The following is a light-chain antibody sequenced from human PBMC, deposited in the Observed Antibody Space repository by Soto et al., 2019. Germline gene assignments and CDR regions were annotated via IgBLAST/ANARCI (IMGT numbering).Light chain of an antibody. J-gene: IGKJ4*01. CDR3: QQYGSSPLT. CDR2: GAS. CDR1: QSVRSN. Sequence: EIVITHAPVTLSMSPGDIATLSCMASQSVRSNLAWYQQKPGQAPRLLIYGASSRATGIPDRFSGSGSGTDFTLTISRLEPEDFAVYYCQQYGSSPLTFGGGTKVDIK. V-gene: IGKV3-20*01.